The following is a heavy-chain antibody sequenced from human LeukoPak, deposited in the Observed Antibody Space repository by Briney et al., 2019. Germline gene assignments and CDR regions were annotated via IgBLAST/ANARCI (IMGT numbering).Heavy chain of an antibody. CDR1: GGTFSSYA. CDR3: ARGGEDCSSTSCYSNYFDY. J-gene: IGHJ4*02. D-gene: IGHD2-2*01. V-gene: IGHV1-69*06. Sequence: SVKVSCKASGGTFSSYAISWVRQAPGQGLEWMGGIIPIFGTANYAQKFQGRATITADKSTSTAYMELSSLRSEDTAVYYCARGGEDCSSTSCYSNYFDYWGQGTLVTVSS. CDR2: IIPIFGTA.